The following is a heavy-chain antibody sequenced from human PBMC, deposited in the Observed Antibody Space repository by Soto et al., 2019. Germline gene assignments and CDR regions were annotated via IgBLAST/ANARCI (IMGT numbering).Heavy chain of an antibody. V-gene: IGHV3-74*01. CDR1: GFTFSSYW. CDR2: INSDVSST. D-gene: IGHD2-15*01. CDR3: VRTSLVVAAATREDY. J-gene: IGHJ4*02. Sequence: EVQLVESGGGLVQPGGSLRLSCAASGFTFSSYWMHWVRQAPGKGLVWVSRINSDVSSTSYADSVKCRFTISRDNAKNTLYLQMNSLRAEDTAVYYCVRTSLVVAAATREDYWGQGTLVTVSS.